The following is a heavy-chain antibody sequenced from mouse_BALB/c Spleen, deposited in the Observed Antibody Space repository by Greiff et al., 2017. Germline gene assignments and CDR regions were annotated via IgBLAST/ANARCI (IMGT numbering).Heavy chain of an antibody. CDR2: ISTYYGNT. D-gene: IGHD2-3*01. V-gene: IGHV1-67*01. CDR1: GYTFTDYA. Sequence: QVHVKQSGPELVRPGVSVKISCKGSGYTFTDYAMHWVKQSHAKSLEWIGVISTYYGNTNYNQKFKGKATMTVDKSSSTAYMELARLTSEDSAIYYCARGVYDHYYAMDYWGQGTSVTVSS. CDR3: ARGVYDHYYAMDY. J-gene: IGHJ4*01.